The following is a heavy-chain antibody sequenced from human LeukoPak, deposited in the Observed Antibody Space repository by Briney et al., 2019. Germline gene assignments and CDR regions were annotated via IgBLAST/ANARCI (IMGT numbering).Heavy chain of an antibody. CDR2: ISSSGSTI. V-gene: IGHV3-11*04. Sequence: RPGGSLRLSCAASGFTFSDYYMSWIRQAPGKGLEWVSYISSSGSTIYYADSVKGRFTISRDNAKNSLYLQMSSLRAEDTAVYYCTRSAYCTGGTCYSKTFDYWGQGTLVTVSS. CDR3: TRSAYCTGGTCYSKTFDY. J-gene: IGHJ4*02. CDR1: GFTFSDYY. D-gene: IGHD2-15*01.